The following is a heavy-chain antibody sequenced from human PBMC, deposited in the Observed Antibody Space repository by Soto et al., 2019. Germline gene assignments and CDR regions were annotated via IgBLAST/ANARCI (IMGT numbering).Heavy chain of an antibody. CDR1: GGTFSNYA. Sequence: QVQLVQSGAEVKKPGSSVKVSCKASGGTFSNYAISWVRQAPGQGLEWRGEIIPIFGTTKNAQKFPGRVTITADEPTATAYTGLGSLRSEDTAVYYCASSGGRDFYDSSAYGWGQGTLVTVSS. CDR2: IIPIFGTT. V-gene: IGHV1-69*12. J-gene: IGHJ1*01. D-gene: IGHD3-22*01. CDR3: ASSGGRDFYDSSAYG.